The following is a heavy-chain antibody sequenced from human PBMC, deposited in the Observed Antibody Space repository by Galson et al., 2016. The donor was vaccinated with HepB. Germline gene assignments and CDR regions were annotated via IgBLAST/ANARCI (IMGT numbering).Heavy chain of an antibody. D-gene: IGHD2-15*01. CDR1: GFTFSSYA. CDR3: ARDLFGGSCYSGECYYYYMDV. Sequence: SLRLSCAASGFTFSSYAMNWVRQAPGKGLEWVSSISGNGGRIYYADSVKGRFTISRDNSKNTLSLEMNSLRAEDTAVYYCARDLFGGSCYSGECYYYYMDVWGKGTTVTVSS. V-gene: IGHV3-23*01. CDR2: ISGNGGRI. J-gene: IGHJ6*03.